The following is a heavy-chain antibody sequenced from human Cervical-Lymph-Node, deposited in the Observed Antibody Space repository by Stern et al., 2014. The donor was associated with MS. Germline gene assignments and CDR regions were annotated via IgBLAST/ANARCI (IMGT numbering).Heavy chain of an antibody. CDR1: GYTFTKFG. Sequence: QMQLVQSGAEVKTPGASVKISCTASGYTFTKFGISWVRQAPGQGLEWMGWISAFNGNTNYEQKFQDRITLTTDTSTSTAYMELRSLRSDDTAVYYCARGMTTISMGNYWGQGTLVTVSS. CDR2: ISAFNGNT. V-gene: IGHV1-18*01. CDR3: ARGMTTISMGNY. D-gene: IGHD4-17*01. J-gene: IGHJ4*02.